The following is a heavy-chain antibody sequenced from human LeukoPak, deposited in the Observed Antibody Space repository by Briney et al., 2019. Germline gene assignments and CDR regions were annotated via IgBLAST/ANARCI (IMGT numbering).Heavy chain of an antibody. D-gene: IGHD2-2*01. CDR2: ISAYNGNT. CDR1: GYTFVSHG. J-gene: IGHJ6*03. Sequence: ASVKVSCKAAGYTFVSHGISWVRLAPGQGLEWMGWISAYNGNTNYAQKLQGRVTMTTDTSTSTAYMELRSLRSDDTAVYYCARVSSTSLVLYYYYYMDVWGKGTTVTVSS. CDR3: ARVSSTSLVLYYYYYMDV. V-gene: IGHV1-18*01.